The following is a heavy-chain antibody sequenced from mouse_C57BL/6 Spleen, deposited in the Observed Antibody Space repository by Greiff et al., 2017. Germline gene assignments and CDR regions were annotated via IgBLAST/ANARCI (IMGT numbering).Heavy chain of an antibody. V-gene: IGHV1-50*01. J-gene: IGHJ3*01. D-gene: IGHD2-4*01. CDR2: IDPSDSYT. Sequence: QVQLKQPGAELVKPGASVKLSCKASGYTFTSYWMQWVKQRPGQGLEWIGEIDPSDSYTNYNQKFKGKATLTVDTSSSTAYMQLSSLTSEDSAVYYCARLEGGYDFFAYWGQETLVTVSA. CDR3: ARLEGGYDFFAY. CDR1: GYTFTSYW.